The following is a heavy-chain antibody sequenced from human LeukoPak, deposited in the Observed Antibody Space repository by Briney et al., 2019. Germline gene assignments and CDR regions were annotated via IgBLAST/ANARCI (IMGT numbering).Heavy chain of an antibody. D-gene: IGHD3-3*01. CDR3: ARNSSIFGVF. Sequence: GGSLRLSCAASEFTFSDYYMSWIRQAPGKGLEWVSYISSSGGTMDYADSVKGRFTISRDNAKNSLYLQMNSLRAEDTAVYYCARNSSIFGVFWGQGTLVTVSS. CDR1: EFTFSDYY. V-gene: IGHV3-11*04. J-gene: IGHJ4*02. CDR2: ISSSGGTM.